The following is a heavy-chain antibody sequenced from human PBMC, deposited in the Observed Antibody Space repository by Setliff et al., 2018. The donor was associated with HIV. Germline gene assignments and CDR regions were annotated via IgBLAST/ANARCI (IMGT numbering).Heavy chain of an antibody. J-gene: IGHJ5*02. CDR2: ISPDGSST. CDR1: GFTFSNNW. CDR3: AKCGGTCWHNFFGP. D-gene: IGHD2-15*01. V-gene: IGHV3-74*03. Sequence: GGSLRLSCAASGFTFSNNWIHWVRQTAEKGLVWVSRISPDGSSTMYADSVKGRFTISRDNAKNTVYLQMNSLRAEDTAVYYCAKCGGTCWHNFFGPWGQGTPVTVSS.